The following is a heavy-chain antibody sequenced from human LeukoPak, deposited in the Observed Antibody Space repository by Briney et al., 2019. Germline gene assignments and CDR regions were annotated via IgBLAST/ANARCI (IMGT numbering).Heavy chain of an antibody. V-gene: IGHV3-53*01. CDR3: ARSSGIAVAGYFDL. CDR1: GFTFSSYE. CDR2: IYSGGST. D-gene: IGHD6-19*01. J-gene: IGHJ2*01. Sequence: GGSLRLSCAASGFTFSSYEMNWVRQAPGKGLEWVSVIYSGGSTYYADSVKGRFTISRDNSKNTLYLRMNSLRAEDTAVYYCARSSGIAVAGYFDLWGRGTLVTVSS.